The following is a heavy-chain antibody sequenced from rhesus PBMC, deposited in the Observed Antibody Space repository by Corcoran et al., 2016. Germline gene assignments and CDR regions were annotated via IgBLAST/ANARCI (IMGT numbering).Heavy chain of an antibody. V-gene: IGHV1-111*02. J-gene: IGHJ4*01. Sequence: EVQLLQSGAEVKKPGASVKISCKASGYTFTDYYLHWVRQAPGKGLEWMGRVDPENGEAIHAQKFQDRGTSTADTSTDTAYMELSSLSSADTAVYYWATMVYCTGSGCGYWGQGLLVTVSS. CDR2: VDPENGEA. CDR3: ATMVYCTGSGCGY. CDR1: GYTFTDYY. D-gene: IGHD2-21*01.